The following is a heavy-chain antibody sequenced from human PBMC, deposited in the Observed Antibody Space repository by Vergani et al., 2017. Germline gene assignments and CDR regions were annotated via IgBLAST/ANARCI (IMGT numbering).Heavy chain of an antibody. CDR3: ARHSTVEWLVKLGWIDP. D-gene: IGHD6-19*01. V-gene: IGHV4-39*01. CDR1: GASIRSSNYY. J-gene: IGHJ5*02. Sequence: QLQLQESGPGLVKPSATLSLTCSVSGASIRSSNYYWGWIRQPPGRGVAWIASIYYSGSTYYNPSLKSRVTISVDTSKNQFSLKLSSVTAADTAVYFCARHSTVEWLVKLGWIDPWGQGILVTVSS. CDR2: IYYSGST.